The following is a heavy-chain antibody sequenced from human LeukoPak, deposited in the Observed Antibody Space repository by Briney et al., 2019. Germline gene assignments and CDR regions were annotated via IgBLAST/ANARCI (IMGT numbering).Heavy chain of an antibody. J-gene: IGHJ4*02. V-gene: IGHV3-30*03. Sequence: PGGSLRLSCSASGFTFSSYGMHWVRQAPGKGLEWVAVISYDGSYKYYADSVKGRFTISRDNSKNTLYLQMNSLRAEDTAMYYCARLPSDFWSGYHYYFDYWGQGTLVTVSS. CDR3: ARLPSDFWSGYHYYFDY. CDR1: GFTFSSYG. CDR2: ISYDGSYK. D-gene: IGHD3-3*01.